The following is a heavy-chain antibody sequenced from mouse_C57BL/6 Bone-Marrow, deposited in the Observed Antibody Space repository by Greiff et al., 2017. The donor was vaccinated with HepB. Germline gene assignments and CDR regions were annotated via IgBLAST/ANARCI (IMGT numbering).Heavy chain of an antibody. Sequence: VKLMESGPELVKPGASVKISCKASGYAFSSSWMNWVKQRPGKGLEWIGRIYPGDGDTNYNGKFKGKATLTVDKSSSTAYMQLSSLTSEDSAVYYCAGHYYYGSSYDAMDYWGQGTSVTVSS. J-gene: IGHJ4*01. CDR3: AGHYYYGSSYDAMDY. CDR1: GYAFSSSW. D-gene: IGHD1-1*01. CDR2: IYPGDGDT. V-gene: IGHV1-82*01.